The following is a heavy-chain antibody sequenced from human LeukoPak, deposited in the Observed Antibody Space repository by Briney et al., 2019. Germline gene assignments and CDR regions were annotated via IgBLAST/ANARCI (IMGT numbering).Heavy chain of an antibody. J-gene: IGHJ3*02. CDR3: VVVGAFPLAPDAFDI. Sequence: SGGSLRLSCAASGFTFSSYAMHWVRQAPGKGLEWVAVISYDGSNKYYADSVKGRFTISRDNSKNTLYLQMNSLRAEDTAVYYCVVVGAFPLAPDAFDIWGQGTIVTVSS. CDR2: ISYDGSNK. CDR1: GFTFSSYA. D-gene: IGHD1-26*01. V-gene: IGHV3-30-3*01.